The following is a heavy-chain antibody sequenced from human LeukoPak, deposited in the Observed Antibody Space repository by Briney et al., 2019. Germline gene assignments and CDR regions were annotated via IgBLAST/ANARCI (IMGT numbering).Heavy chain of an antibody. V-gene: IGHV3-48*01. J-gene: IGHJ4*02. CDR2: ISSSTSTI. CDR1: GFTFSDYS. Sequence: RGSLRLSCAASGFTFSDYSMNWGRQAPREGLEWGSYISSSTSTIYYADSVRGRFTISRDNAKNSLYLQMNSLRAEDTAVYYCARDRGGGAYHYDSSGYYYWGQGTLVTVSS. D-gene: IGHD3-22*01. CDR3: ARDRGGGAYHYDSSGYYY.